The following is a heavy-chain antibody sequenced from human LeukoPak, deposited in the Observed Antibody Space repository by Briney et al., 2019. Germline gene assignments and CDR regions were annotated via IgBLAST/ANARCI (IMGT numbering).Heavy chain of an antibody. CDR3: ARDRDCGDGGCYPHFDY. CDR1: GFTLSSNW. D-gene: IGHD2-15*01. V-gene: IGHV3-7*01. Sequence: GGSLRLSCAASGFTLSSNWMSWVRQAPGKGLEWVANIRQDGSDKYYMDSVKGRFTISRDNAKKSLSLQMNSLRAEDTAVYYCARDRDCGDGGCYPHFDYWGQGVLVTVSS. J-gene: IGHJ4*02. CDR2: IRQDGSDK.